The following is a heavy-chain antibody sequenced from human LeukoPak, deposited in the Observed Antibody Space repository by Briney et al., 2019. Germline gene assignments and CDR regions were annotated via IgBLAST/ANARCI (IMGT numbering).Heavy chain of an antibody. CDR1: GASFSAYY. D-gene: IGHD5-12*01. Sequence: PSETLSLTCAVYGASFSAYYWCWIRQPPGKGLEWIGEINHSGGTNYSPSLKSRVTISVDTSKNQFSLKLSSVTAADTAVYYCARDSQKSQATYFDYWGQGTLVTVSS. J-gene: IGHJ4*02. CDR3: ARDSQKSQATYFDY. V-gene: IGHV4-34*01. CDR2: INHSGGT.